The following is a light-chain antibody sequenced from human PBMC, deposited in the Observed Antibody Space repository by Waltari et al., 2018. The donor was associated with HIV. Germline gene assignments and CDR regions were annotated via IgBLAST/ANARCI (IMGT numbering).Light chain of an antibody. CDR3: QQYNDWLEPT. Sequence: TQSPATLSVSPGDRATPSCTASQSVFNNLAWYQQRPGQAPRLLIYGASTRITTVPDRFSGSGSGTEFTLTINNLQSEDLGLYYCQQYNDWLEPTFGGGTKVEV. V-gene: IGKV3-15*01. J-gene: IGKJ4*01. CDR1: QSVFNN. CDR2: GAS.